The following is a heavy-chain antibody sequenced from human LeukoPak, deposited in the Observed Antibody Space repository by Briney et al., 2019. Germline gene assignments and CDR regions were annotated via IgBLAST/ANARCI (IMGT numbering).Heavy chain of an antibody. CDR3: ARDRVFDY. CDR1: GFTVSSNY. CDR2: IYSGGST. V-gene: IGHV3-53*01. D-gene: IGHD3-10*01. J-gene: IGHJ4*02. Sequence: GGSLSLSCAASGFTVSSNYMSWVRQAPGKGLEWVPVIYSGGSTYYADSVKGRFTISRDNSKNTLYLQMNSLRAEDTAVYYCARDRVFDYWGQGTLVTVSS.